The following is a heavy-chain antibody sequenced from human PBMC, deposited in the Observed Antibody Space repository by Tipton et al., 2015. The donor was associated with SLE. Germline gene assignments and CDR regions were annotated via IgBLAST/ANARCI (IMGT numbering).Heavy chain of an antibody. CDR2: IYYSGST. CDR3: ARHWGILTGYQPYFDY. D-gene: IGHD3-9*01. CDR1: GGSISSHY. V-gene: IGHV4-59*08. Sequence: TLSLTCTVSGGSISSHYWSLIRQPPGKGLEWIGYIYYSGSTNYNPSLDSRVTISLDRFNNQFTLKMTSVTAADTAVYYCARHWGILTGYQPYFDYWGQGTLVTVSS. J-gene: IGHJ4*02.